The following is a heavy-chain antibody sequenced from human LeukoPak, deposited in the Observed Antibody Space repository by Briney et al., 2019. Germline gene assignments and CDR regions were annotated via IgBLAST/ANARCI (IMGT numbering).Heavy chain of an antibody. CDR1: GYTFTSYG. V-gene: IGHV1-18*01. CDR3: ARGGYYYDSSGYWGYFDY. CDR2: ISAYNGNT. Sequence: GASVKVSCKASGYTFTSYGISWVRQAPGQGLEWMGWISAYNGNTNYAQKLQGRVTMTTDTSTSTAYMELRSLRSDDTAVYYCARGGYYYDSSGYWGYFDYWGQGTLVTVSS. J-gene: IGHJ4*02. D-gene: IGHD3-22*01.